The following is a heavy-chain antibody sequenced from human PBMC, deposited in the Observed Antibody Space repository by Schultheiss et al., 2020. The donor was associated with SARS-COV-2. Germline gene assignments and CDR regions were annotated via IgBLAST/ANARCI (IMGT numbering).Heavy chain of an antibody. J-gene: IGHJ4*02. CDR1: GGSISSSSYY. D-gene: IGHD1-26*01. CDR3: ATGGGSYGLYYFDY. CDR2: IYYSGST. Sequence: SETLSLTCTVSGGSISSSSYYWGWIRQPPGKGLEWIGSIYYSGSTYYNPSLKSRVTISVDTSKNQFSLKLSSVTAADTAVYYCATGGGSYGLYYFDYWGQGTLVTVSS. V-gene: IGHV4-39*01.